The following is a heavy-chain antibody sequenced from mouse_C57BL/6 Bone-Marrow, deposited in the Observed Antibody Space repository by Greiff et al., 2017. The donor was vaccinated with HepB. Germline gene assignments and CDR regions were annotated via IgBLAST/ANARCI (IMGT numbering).Heavy chain of an antibody. Sequence: QVQLQQPGAELVRPGSSVKLSCKASGYTFTSYWMDWVKQRPGHGLEWIGNIYPSDSETHYNQKFKDKATLTVDKSSSTAYMQLSSLTSEDSAVYYCAREVLLEAYWGQGTLVTVSA. CDR3: AREVLLEAY. J-gene: IGHJ3*01. D-gene: IGHD1-1*02. V-gene: IGHV1-61*01. CDR1: GYTFTSYW. CDR2: IYPSDSET.